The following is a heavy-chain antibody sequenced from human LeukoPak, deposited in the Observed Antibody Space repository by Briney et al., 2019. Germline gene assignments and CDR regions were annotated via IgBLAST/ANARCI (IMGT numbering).Heavy chain of an antibody. J-gene: IGHJ6*02. V-gene: IGHV4-4*07. CDR3: ARGPPAADYYYGMDV. CDR1: GGSISSYY. CDR2: IYTSGST. D-gene: IGHD2-2*01. Sequence: PSETLSLTCTVSGGSISSYYWSWIRQPAGKGLEWIGRIYTSGSTNYNPSLKGRVTMSVDTSKNQFSLKVSSVTAADTAVYYCARGPPAADYYYGMDVWGQGTTVTVSS.